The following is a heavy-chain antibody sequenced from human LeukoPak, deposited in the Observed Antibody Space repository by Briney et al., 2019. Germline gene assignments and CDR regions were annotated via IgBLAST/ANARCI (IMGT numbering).Heavy chain of an antibody. Sequence: SVKVSCKASGYTFTSYGISWVRQAPGQGLEWMGRIIPILGIANYAQKFQGRVTITADKSTSTAYMELSSLRSEDTAVYYCARDRIAVAGIFDYWGQGTLVTVSS. D-gene: IGHD6-19*01. CDR1: GYTFTSYG. J-gene: IGHJ4*02. V-gene: IGHV1-69*04. CDR2: IIPILGIA. CDR3: ARDRIAVAGIFDY.